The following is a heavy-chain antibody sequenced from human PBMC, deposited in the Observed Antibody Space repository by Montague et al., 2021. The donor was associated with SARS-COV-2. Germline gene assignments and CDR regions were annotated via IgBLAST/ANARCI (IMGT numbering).Heavy chain of an antibody. D-gene: IGHD3-10*01. J-gene: IGHJ6*02. Sequence: SETLSLTCSVSGTSITSYYWNWIRQPPGKGLEWIGYISGSGSTNYSPSLKSRVTMSVDTSKNQMSLKLTSATAADTAVYYCARGCLSYFGAGSRCYGMDVWGQGTTVTVSS. CDR1: GTSITSYY. V-gene: IGHV4-59*01. CDR2: ISGSGST. CDR3: ARGCLSYFGAGSRCYGMDV.